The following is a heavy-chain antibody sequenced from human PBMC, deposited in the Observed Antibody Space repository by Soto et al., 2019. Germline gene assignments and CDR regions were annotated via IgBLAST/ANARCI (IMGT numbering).Heavy chain of an antibody. D-gene: IGHD3-3*01. CDR3: ARHAPSFRFRFTDYYYYYMDV. J-gene: IGHJ6*03. CDR1: GGSISSYY. Sequence: SETLCLTCTVSGGSISSYYWRWIRQPPWKGLEWIGYIYYSGSTNYNPSLKSRVTISVDTSKNQFSLKLSSVTAADTAVYYCARHAPSFRFRFTDYYYYYMDVWGKGTTIT. CDR2: IYYSGST. V-gene: IGHV4-59*08.